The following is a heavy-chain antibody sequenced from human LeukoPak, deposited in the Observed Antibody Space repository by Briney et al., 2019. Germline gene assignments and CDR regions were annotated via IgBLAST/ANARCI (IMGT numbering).Heavy chain of an antibody. Sequence: PKASVKVSCKASGYTFTSYDINWVRQATGQGLEWMGWMNPNSGNTGYAQKFQGRVTMTRNTSISTAYMELSSLRSEDTAVYYCARVGQRYFDWLFHPHYYYYMDVWGKGTTVTVSS. J-gene: IGHJ6*03. CDR2: MNPNSGNT. D-gene: IGHD3-9*01. CDR3: ARVGQRYFDWLFHPHYYYYMDV. CDR1: GYTFTSYD. V-gene: IGHV1-8*01.